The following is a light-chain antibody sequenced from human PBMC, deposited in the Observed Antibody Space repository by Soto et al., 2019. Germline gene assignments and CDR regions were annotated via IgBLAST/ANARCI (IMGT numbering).Light chain of an antibody. CDR3: QQYYITPLT. CDR1: QSVLYDSNNKNY. J-gene: IGKJ4*01. CDR2: WAS. Sequence: DIVMTQSPDSLAASLGERATINCKSSQSVLYDSNNKNYLSWYQLKPRQPPKLLISWASTRESGVPDRFSGRGLRTDFTLTISSLQAEDVAIYYCQQYYITPLTFGGGTKVEIK. V-gene: IGKV4-1*01.